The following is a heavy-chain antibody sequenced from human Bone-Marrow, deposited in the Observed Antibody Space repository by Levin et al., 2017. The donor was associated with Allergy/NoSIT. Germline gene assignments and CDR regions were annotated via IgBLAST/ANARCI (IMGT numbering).Heavy chain of an antibody. CDR3: AKDARADSSGYSHY. Sequence: GGSLRLSCAASGFTFSTYAMTWVRQAPAKGLEWVSAISAGGGSTYYADSVKGRFTISRDNSRNTLYLQMYSLRAEDTAVYYCAKDARADSSGYSHYWGQGTLVTVSS. CDR2: ISAGGGST. D-gene: IGHD3-22*01. V-gene: IGHV3-23*01. J-gene: IGHJ4*02. CDR1: GFTFSTYA.